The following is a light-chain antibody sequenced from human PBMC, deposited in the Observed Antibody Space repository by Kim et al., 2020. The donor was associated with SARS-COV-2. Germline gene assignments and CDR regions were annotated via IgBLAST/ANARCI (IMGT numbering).Light chain of an antibody. V-gene: IGKV3-15*01. CDR3: LQYNKWPI. J-gene: IGKJ4*01. CDR2: GAS. Sequence: EIVMTQSPATLSVSPGERATLSCRASQSVSSDLAWYQQKPGQAPRLLIYGASTRATGIPARFSGSGSGTEFPLSISSLQSEDFAIYYCLQYNKWPIFGGGTKVEI. CDR1: QSVSSD.